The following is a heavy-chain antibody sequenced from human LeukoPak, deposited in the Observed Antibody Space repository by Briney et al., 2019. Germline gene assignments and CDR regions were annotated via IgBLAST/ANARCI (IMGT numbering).Heavy chain of an antibody. V-gene: IGHV3-21*01. CDR1: GFIFSSFT. J-gene: IGHJ4*02. CDR3: TRGSYGDYGY. Sequence: GGSLRLSCAASGFIFSSFTMNWVRQAPGKGLEWVSSMSSDSKSIYYADSVKGRFTISRDNDKNSLFLQMDSLRAEDTALYYCTRGSYGDYGYWGQGTLVTVSS. CDR2: MSSDSKSI. D-gene: IGHD4-17*01.